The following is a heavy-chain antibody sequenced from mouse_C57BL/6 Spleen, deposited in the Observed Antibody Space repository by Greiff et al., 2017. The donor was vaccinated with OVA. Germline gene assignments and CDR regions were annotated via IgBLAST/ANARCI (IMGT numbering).Heavy chain of an antibody. D-gene: IGHD2-5*01. J-gene: IGHJ4*01. Sequence: EVQGVESGGGLVQPGGSLSLSCAASGFTFTDYYMSWVRQPPGKALEWLGFIRNKANGYTTEYSASVKGRFTISRDNSQSILYLQMHARRAEDKATYYYARGEAYYSNPYAMDYWGQGTSVTVSS. CDR3: ARGEAYYSNPYAMDY. V-gene: IGHV7-3*01. CDR1: GFTFTDYY. CDR2: IRNKANGYTT.